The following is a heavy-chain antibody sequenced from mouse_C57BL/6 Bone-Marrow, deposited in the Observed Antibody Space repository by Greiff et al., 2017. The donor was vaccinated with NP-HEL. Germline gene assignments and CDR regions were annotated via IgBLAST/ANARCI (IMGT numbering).Heavy chain of an antibody. J-gene: IGHJ4*01. V-gene: IGHV7-3*01. CDR3: ARSIYYDYADDPFYAMGY. D-gene: IGHD2-4*01. CDR2: IRNKANGYTT. CDR1: GFTFTAYY. Sequence: EVQGVESGGGLVQPGGSLSLSCAASGFTFTAYYMSWARPPPGKALAWLGLIRNKANGYTTEYSPSVKGRFTISRDNSQSILYRQMNALRAEDSATYYCARSIYYDYADDPFYAMGYWGQGTSVTVSS.